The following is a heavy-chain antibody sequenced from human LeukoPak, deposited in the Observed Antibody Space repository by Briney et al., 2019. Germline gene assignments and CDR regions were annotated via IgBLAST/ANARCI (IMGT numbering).Heavy chain of an antibody. CDR2: ISTDTT. D-gene: IGHD6-13*01. CDR1: GFTFSRYG. J-gene: IGHJ4*02. CDR3: AKGLAAGGPL. V-gene: IGHV3-23*01. Sequence: GGSLRFSCAASGFTFSRYGMSWVRQAPGEGLEWVSAISTDTTYYADSVKGRFTISRDNSKNTVYLQISSLRAEDSATYYCAKGLAAGGPLWGQGTLVIVSS.